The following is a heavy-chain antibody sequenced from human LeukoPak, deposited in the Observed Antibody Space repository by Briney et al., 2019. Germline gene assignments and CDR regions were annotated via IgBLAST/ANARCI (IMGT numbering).Heavy chain of an antibody. Sequence: SETLSLTCTVSGGSINSYYWSWIRQPAGKGLEWIGRIYTSGSTNYNPSLKSRVTMSVDTSKNQFSLKLSSVTAADTAVYYCARDGYSSSSEGYYYYYYMDVWGKGTTVTVSS. CDR3: ARDGYSSSSEGYYYYYYMDV. D-gene: IGHD6-6*01. CDR2: IYTSGST. J-gene: IGHJ6*03. V-gene: IGHV4-4*07. CDR1: GGSINSYY.